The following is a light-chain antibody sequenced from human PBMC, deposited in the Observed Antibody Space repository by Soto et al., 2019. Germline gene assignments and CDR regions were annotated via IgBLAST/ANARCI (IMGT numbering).Light chain of an antibody. Sequence: EIVLTQSPGTLSLSLGERATLSCRASQGVGSTYLAWYQQKPGQAPRLLIYSASSRATGIPDRFSGSGSGTDFTLTISRLEPDDFATYYCQQYNSYSPTFGQGTRVEIK. CDR3: QQYNSYSPT. J-gene: IGKJ1*01. V-gene: IGKV3-20*01. CDR2: SAS. CDR1: QGVGSTY.